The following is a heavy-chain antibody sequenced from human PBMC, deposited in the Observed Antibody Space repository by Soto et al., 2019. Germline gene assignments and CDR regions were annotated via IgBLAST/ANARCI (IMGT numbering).Heavy chain of an antibody. CDR2: IIPILGIA. J-gene: IGHJ4*02. Sequence: QVQLVQSGAGVKKPGPSVKVSSRASGGPFSSYTISWVRQAPGQGLEWMGRIIPILGIANYAQKFQGRVTITADKSTSTAYMELSSLRSEDTAVYYCAMEYCSSTSCYRDYWGQGTLVTVSS. CDR1: GGPFSSYT. V-gene: IGHV1-69*02. CDR3: AMEYCSSTSCYRDY. D-gene: IGHD2-2*02.